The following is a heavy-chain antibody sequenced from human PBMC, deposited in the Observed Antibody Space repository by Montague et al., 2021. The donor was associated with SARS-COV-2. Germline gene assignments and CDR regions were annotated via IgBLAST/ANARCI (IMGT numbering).Heavy chain of an antibody. CDR3: ASGIYPSGSYYNGYYYGLNI. CDR1: GGSLSGYY. V-gene: IGHV4-34*01. D-gene: IGHD3-10*01. CDR2: INHSANT. Sequence: SETLSLTCAVYGGSLSGYYWSWIRQPPEKGLEWIGEINHSANTKYNPSLKSPVTISIDTSKNQFSLKMTSVTAADTATYYCASGIYPSGSYYNGYYYGLNIWGQGTTVIVSS. J-gene: IGHJ6*02.